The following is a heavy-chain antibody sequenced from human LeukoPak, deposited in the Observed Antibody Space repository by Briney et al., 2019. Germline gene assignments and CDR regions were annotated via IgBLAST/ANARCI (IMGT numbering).Heavy chain of an antibody. D-gene: IGHD3-9*01. CDR3: ARMILLLGDVLTVPPRGFDY. CDR2: ISVYNGNT. V-gene: IGHV1-18*01. J-gene: IGHJ4*02. Sequence: ASVKVSCKHSGYSLTTYGISTVRQAPGEGLEWWGRISVYNGNTNYAQKLQGGVTMTTDTSTSTAYMELRSLRSDDTAVYYCARMILLLGDVLTVPPRGFDYWGQGTLVTVSS. CDR1: GYSLTTYG.